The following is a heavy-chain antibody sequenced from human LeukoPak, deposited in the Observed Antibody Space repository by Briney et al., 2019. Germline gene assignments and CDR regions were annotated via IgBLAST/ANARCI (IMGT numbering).Heavy chain of an antibody. Sequence: ASVKVSCKASGYTFTGYYMHWVRQAPGQGLEWMGWINPNSGGTNYAQKFQGRVTMTRDTSISTAYMELSRLRSDDTAVYYCAREYGSIAVAGTIPYYYMDVWGKGTTATVSS. CDR3: AREYGSIAVAGTIPYYYMDV. CDR2: INPNSGGT. CDR1: GYTFTGYY. V-gene: IGHV1-2*02. D-gene: IGHD6-19*01. J-gene: IGHJ6*03.